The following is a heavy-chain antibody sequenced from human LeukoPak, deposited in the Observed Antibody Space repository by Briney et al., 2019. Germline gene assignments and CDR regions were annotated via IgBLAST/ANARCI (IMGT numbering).Heavy chain of an antibody. CDR2: IYSGGST. D-gene: IGHD3-10*01. CDR1: GFTVSSNY. Sequence: GGSLRLSCAASGFTVSSNYMSWVRQAPGKGLEWVSVIYSGGSTYYAGSVKGRFTISRDNSKNTLYLQMSSLRAEDTAVYYCARAVWFGELYFDYWGQGTLVTVSS. J-gene: IGHJ4*02. CDR3: ARAVWFGELYFDY. V-gene: IGHV3-53*01.